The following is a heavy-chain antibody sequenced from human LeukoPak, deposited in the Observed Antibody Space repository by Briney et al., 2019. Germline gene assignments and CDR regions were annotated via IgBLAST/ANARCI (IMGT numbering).Heavy chain of an antibody. CDR3: AREWVDYYYYYGMDV. Sequence: GASVKVSCKASGYTFTSYDINWVRQAPGQGLEWMGWMNPNSSNTGYAQKFQGRVTMTRNTSISTAYMELSSLRSEDTAVYYCAREWVDYYYYYGMDVSGPGATVTVSS. CDR1: GYTFTSYD. CDR2: MNPNSSNT. V-gene: IGHV1-8*01. D-gene: IGHD1-26*01. J-gene: IGHJ6*02.